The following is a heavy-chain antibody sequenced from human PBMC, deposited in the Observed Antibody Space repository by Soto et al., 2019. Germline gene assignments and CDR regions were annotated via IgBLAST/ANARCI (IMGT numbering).Heavy chain of an antibody. CDR2: MNPNSGNT. CDR1: GYTFTSYD. CDR3: AWAKSYDFWSGYYDP. J-gene: IGHJ5*02. Sequence: ASEKVSCKASGYTFTSYDINWVRHATVQGHEWMGWMNPNSGNTGYAQKFQGRVTMNKNTSISTAYLELSSLRSEETAVYYCAWAKSYDFWSGYYDPWGQGTLVTVSS. V-gene: IGHV1-8*02. D-gene: IGHD3-3*01.